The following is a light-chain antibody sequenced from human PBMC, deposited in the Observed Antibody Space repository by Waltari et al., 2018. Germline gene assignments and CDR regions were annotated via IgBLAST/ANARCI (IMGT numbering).Light chain of an antibody. CDR3: AAWDDSLSGLV. V-gene: IGLV1-47*01. Sequence: QSVLTQPPSASGTPGQTVTISCNGSSSNIGSNYVYWYQQLPGTAPKLLIFKNNQRPSGFPDRFSDSKSGTSASLAINGLRSEDEADYYCAAWDDSLSGLVLGGGTKVTVL. J-gene: IGLJ3*02. CDR2: KNN. CDR1: SSNIGSNY.